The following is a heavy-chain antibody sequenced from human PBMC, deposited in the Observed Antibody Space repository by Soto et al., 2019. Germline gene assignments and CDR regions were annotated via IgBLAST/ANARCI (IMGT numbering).Heavy chain of an antibody. CDR3: TRSEATALDY. CDR1: GDSMSSSNW. Sequence: QVQLLESGPGLLKPSGTLSLTCTVSGDSMSSSNWWNWVRQPPGKGLEWSWEAHHSGRTNYNPSLKSRVTISVDRSQNHFSLQLTSVTAADTAVYYCTRSEATALDYWGQGTLVTVSS. J-gene: IGHJ4*02. V-gene: IGHV4-4*02. CDR2: AHHSGRT.